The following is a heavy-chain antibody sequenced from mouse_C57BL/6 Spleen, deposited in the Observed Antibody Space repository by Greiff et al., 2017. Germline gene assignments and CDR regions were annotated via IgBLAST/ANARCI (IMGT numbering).Heavy chain of an antibody. CDR3: ARETTVVDSSYFDV. CDR1: GYTFTSYW. Sequence: QVQLQQPGAELVRPGSSVKLSCKASGYTFTSYWMHWVKQRPIQGLEWIGNIDPSDSETHYNQKFKDKATLTVDKSSSTAYMQLSSLTSEDSAVYYCARETTVVDSSYFDVWGTGTTVTVSS. CDR2: IDPSDSET. V-gene: IGHV1-52*01. D-gene: IGHD1-1*01. J-gene: IGHJ1*03.